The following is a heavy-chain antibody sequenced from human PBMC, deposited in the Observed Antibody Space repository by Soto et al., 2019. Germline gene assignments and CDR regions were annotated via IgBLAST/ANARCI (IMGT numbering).Heavy chain of an antibody. Sequence: GGSLRLSCAASGFTFSNYSMSWVRQAPGKGLEWVSSISGGGSSTYYADSVKGRFTISRDNSKNTIYLQMNSLRAEDTAVYYCAKVPAYDYVWGTYYYFDYWGLGALVTVSS. V-gene: IGHV3-23*01. CDR1: GFTFSNYS. D-gene: IGHD3-16*01. J-gene: IGHJ4*02. CDR2: ISGGGSST. CDR3: AKVPAYDYVWGTYYYFDY.